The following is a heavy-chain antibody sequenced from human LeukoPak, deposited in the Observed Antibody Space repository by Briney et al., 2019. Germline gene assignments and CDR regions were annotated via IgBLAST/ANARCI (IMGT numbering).Heavy chain of an antibody. J-gene: IGHJ5*02. CDR2: IYYSGST. V-gene: IGHV4-38-2*02. D-gene: IGHD5-12*01. CDR1: GYSISSDYY. CDR3: ARDQNEYSGYDYVNWFDP. Sequence: RASETLSLTCTVSGYSISSDYYWGWIRQPPGKGLEWIGSIYYSGSTYYNPSLKSRVTISVDTSKNQFSLKLSSVTAADTAVYYCARDQNEYSGYDYVNWFDPWGQGTLVTVSS.